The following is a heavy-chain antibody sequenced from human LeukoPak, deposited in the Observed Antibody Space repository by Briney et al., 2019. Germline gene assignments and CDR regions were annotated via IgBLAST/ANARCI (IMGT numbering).Heavy chain of an antibody. D-gene: IGHD2-15*01. CDR2: IYPADSDT. J-gene: IGHJ4*01. V-gene: IGHV5-51*01. CDR3: ARRGCIGGTCYGY. Sequence: GESLKISCKGSGYSFSNDWIGWVRQMPGKGLEWMGIIYPADSDTEYSPSFQGQVTISADKSISTAYLQWNSLGASDTAMYYCARRGCIGGTCYGYWGQGTLVTVSS. CDR1: GYSFSNDW.